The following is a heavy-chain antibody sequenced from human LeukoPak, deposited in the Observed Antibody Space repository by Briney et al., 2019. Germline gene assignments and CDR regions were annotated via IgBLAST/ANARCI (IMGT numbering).Heavy chain of an antibody. CDR1: GGSISSYY. CDR2: IYTSGST. J-gene: IGHJ4*02. CDR3: ARGITIFGVVIDDYFDY. V-gene: IGHV4-4*07. Sequence: PSETLSLTCTVSGGSISSYYWSWIRQPAGKGLEWIGRIYTSGSTNYNPSLKSRVTMSVDTSKNQFSLKLSSVTAADTAVYYCARGITIFGVVIDDYFDYWGQGTLVTVSS. D-gene: IGHD3-3*01.